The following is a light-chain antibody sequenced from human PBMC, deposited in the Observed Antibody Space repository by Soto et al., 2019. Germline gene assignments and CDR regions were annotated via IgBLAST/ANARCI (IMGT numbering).Light chain of an antibody. J-gene: IGKJ2*01. Sequence: IQMTQSPSTLSASVGDGVTITCQASQTMSTLLAWYQHKPGKAPNLLIYDASSLESGVPSRFSGSGSGTEFTLTISSLQPDDSATYYCQQYSSLVTFGQGTKLEI. CDR1: QTMSTL. CDR3: QQYSSLVT. V-gene: IGKV1-5*01. CDR2: DAS.